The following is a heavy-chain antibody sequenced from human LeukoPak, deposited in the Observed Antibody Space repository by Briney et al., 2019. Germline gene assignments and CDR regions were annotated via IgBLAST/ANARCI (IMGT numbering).Heavy chain of an antibody. J-gene: IGHJ4*02. V-gene: IGHV3-23*01. CDR1: GFTFSNYA. CDR3: AKTTRPLGAFDY. CDR2: IDDSGGST. Sequence: PGGSLRLSCVVSGFTFSNYAINWVRQAPGKGLEWVSGIDDSGGSTHYADSVKGRFTISRDNSKNTLYLQMNSLRVEDAAVYYCAKTTRPLGAFDYWGQGTLVTVSS. D-gene: IGHD4-11*01.